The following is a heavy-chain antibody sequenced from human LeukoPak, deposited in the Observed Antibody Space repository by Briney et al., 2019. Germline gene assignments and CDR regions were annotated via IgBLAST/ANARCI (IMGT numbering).Heavy chain of an antibody. CDR1: GGSISSYY. Sequence: SETLSLTCTVSGGSISSYYWSWIRQPPGKGLEWIGYLFYSGNTNSNPSLKSRVTILADTSKNQFSLRLNSVTAADTAVYFCGRVRTGNTGSPEYFEDWGQGTLVTVSS. CDR2: LFYSGNT. CDR3: GRVRTGNTGSPEYFED. J-gene: IGHJ1*01. V-gene: IGHV4-59*01. D-gene: IGHD5-12*01.